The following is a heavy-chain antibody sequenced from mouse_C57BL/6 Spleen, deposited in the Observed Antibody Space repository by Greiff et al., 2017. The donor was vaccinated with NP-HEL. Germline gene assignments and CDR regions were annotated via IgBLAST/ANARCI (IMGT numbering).Heavy chain of an antibody. V-gene: IGHV2-3*01. Sequence: VKLMESGPGLVAPSQRLSITCTVSGFSLTSYGVSWVRQPPGKGLEWLGVIWGDGSTNYHSALISRLSISKDNSKSQVFLKLNSLQTDDTATYYCAKPADGYYVPYYAMDYWGQGTSVTVSS. J-gene: IGHJ4*01. CDR3: AKPADGYYVPYYAMDY. CDR1: GFSLTSYG. D-gene: IGHD2-3*01. CDR2: IWGDGST.